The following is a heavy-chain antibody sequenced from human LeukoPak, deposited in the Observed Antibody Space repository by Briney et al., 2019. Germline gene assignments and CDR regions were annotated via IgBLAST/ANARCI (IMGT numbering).Heavy chain of an antibody. J-gene: IGHJ4*02. V-gene: IGHV3-21*01. CDR1: GFTFSSFN. CDR3: ARYNSGWNDY. CDR2: ISSTSSLI. Sequence: GSLRLSCAASGFTFSSFNMNWVRQAPGKGLEWVSSISSTSSLIWYADSLKGRFTIFRDNAKNSLYLQMDTLRAEDTAVYYCARYNSGWNDYWGQGTLVTVSS. D-gene: IGHD6-19*01.